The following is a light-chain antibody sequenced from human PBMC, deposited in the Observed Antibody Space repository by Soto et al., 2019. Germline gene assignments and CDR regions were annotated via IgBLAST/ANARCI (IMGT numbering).Light chain of an antibody. CDR1: QSVSSN. CDR2: GAS. V-gene: IGKV3D-15*01. J-gene: IGKJ5*01. CDR3: QQYNNWDT. Sequence: EIVITQSPATLSVSQGERATLSCRASQSVSSNLAWYQQKPGQAPRLLIYGASIRATGIPARFSGSWSGTEFTLTISSLQSEDFAVYYCQQYNNWDTFGQGTRLEIK.